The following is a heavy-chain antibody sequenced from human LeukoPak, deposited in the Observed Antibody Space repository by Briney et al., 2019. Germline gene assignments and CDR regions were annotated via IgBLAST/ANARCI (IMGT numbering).Heavy chain of an antibody. CDR2: IYTSGST. Sequence: SETLSLTCTVSGGSISSYYWSWIRQPAGKGLEWIGRIYTSGSTNYNPSLKSRVTMSVDTSKNQFSLKLSFVTAADTAVYYCARDSPIAAPQTYYYYMDVWGKGTTVTVSS. CDR3: ARDSPIAAPQTYYYYMDV. J-gene: IGHJ6*03. D-gene: IGHD6-13*01. CDR1: GGSISSYY. V-gene: IGHV4-4*07.